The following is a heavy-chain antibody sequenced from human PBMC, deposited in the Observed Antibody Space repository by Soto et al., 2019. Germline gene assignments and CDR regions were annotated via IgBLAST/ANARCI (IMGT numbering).Heavy chain of an antibody. CDR3: AGGLRDY. CDR2: ISTDGSST. V-gene: IGHV3-74*01. Sequence: PGGSLRLSCAASGFTFSSYWMHWVRQAPGKGLVWVSRISTDGSSTSYADSVKGRFTISRDNAKNTLYLQMNSLRAEDTAVFYCAGGLRDYWGHGTLVTSP. J-gene: IGHJ4*01. D-gene: IGHD2-15*01. CDR1: GFTFSSYW.